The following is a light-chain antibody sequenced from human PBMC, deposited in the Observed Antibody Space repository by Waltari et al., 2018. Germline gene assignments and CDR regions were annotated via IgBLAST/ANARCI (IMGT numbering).Light chain of an antibody. CDR2: GNI. CDR3: QSYDSSLSGSGV. Sequence: QSILTQPPSVSGAPGQRVTIPCTGSRSNIGAGYDVHWYQQVPGTAPKLLIYGNINRPSGVPDRFSGSKSGTSASLDITGLQAEDEADYYCQSYDSSLSGSGVFGGGTKLTVL. CDR1: RSNIGAGYD. V-gene: IGLV1-40*01. J-gene: IGLJ3*02.